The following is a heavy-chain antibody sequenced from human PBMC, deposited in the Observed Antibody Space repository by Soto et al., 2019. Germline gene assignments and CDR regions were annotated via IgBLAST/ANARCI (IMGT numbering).Heavy chain of an antibody. CDR1: GFTFSPYA. Sequence: GGSLRLSCVASGFTFSPYAMSWVRQAPGKGLEWVSALTPRGGETYYADSVKGRFTISRDNSRNTMYLQMSSLGPEDTSVYYCATGGGSSGYSYYYYYEIVVFGQGTTVTVSS. CDR3: ATGGGSSGYSYYYYYEIVV. D-gene: IGHD3-22*01. CDR2: LTPRGGET. J-gene: IGHJ6*02. V-gene: IGHV3-23*01.